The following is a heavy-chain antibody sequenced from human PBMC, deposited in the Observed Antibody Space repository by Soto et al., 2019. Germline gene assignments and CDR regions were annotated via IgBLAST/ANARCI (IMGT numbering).Heavy chain of an antibody. D-gene: IGHD2-2*01. CDR2: IKQDGSEK. V-gene: IGHV3-7*03. CDR1: GFTFSSYW. J-gene: IGHJ4*02. CDR3: GRGYARLDY. Sequence: EVQLVESGGGLVQPGGSLRLSCAASGFTFSSYWMSWVRQAPGKGLEWVANIKQDGSEKDYVDSVKGRFTISRDNAKNSLYLQMNSLRAEDTAMYYCGRGYARLDYWGQGTLVTVSS.